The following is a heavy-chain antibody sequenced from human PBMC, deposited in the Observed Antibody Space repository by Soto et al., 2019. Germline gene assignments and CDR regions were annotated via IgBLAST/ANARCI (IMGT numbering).Heavy chain of an antibody. CDR2: ISGSGGST. J-gene: IGHJ4*02. D-gene: IGHD3-22*01. CDR3: AKELYYCDSSGYYLGGFDY. V-gene: IGHV3-23*01. Sequence: RLSCAASGFTFSSYAMSWVRQAPGKGLEWVSAISGSGGSTYYADSVKGRFTISRDNSKNTLYLQMNSLRAEDTAVYYCAKELYYCDSSGYYLGGFDYWGQGTLVTVSS. CDR1: GFTFSSYA.